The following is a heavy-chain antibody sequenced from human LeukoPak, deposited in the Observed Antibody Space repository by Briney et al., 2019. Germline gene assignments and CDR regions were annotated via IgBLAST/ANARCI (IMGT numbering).Heavy chain of an antibody. D-gene: IGHD1-26*01. Sequence: GGSLRLSCSASGFTFSNYAMNWFRQAPGKGLEYVSVIGPNGGDAYYADSVKGRFTTSRDNSKNTLFLQMNSLRAEDTAIYYCAKYGPQDSGSSHFDYWGQGALVTVSS. V-gene: IGHV3-64*04. CDR2: IGPNGGDA. CDR1: GFTFSNYA. CDR3: AKYGPQDSGSSHFDY. J-gene: IGHJ4*02.